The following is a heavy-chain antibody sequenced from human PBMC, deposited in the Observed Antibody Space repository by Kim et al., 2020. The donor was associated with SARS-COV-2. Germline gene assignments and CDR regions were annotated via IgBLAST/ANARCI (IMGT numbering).Heavy chain of an antibody. D-gene: IGHD3-3*01. CDR2: IYYSGST. J-gene: IGHJ2*01. V-gene: IGHV4-59*13. CDR3: ARGVEGFGVVIRRDWYFDL. Sequence: SETLSLTCTVSGGSISSYYWSWIRQPPGKGLEWIGYIYYSGSTNYNPSLKSRVTISVDTSKNQFSLKLSSVTAADTAVYYCARGVEGFGVVIRRDWYFDLWGRGTLVTVSS. CDR1: GGSISSYY.